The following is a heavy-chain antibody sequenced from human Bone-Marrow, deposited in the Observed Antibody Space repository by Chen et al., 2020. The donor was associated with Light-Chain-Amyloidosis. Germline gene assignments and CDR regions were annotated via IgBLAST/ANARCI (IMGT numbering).Heavy chain of an antibody. Sequence: QVQLVQSGAEVKKPGASVTVSCKASDYSLASLGISWVRQAPGQVPDWMGWISGYNGNIHYAQKFRGRLTLTTDTSTSTAYMELRGLRSDDTAVYYCAKDGSGLAAAGTGWFDPWGQGTLVTVSS. CDR3: AKDGSGLAAAGTGWFDP. V-gene: IGHV1-18*04. D-gene: IGHD6-13*01. CDR2: ISGYNGNI. J-gene: IGHJ5*02. CDR1: DYSLASLG.